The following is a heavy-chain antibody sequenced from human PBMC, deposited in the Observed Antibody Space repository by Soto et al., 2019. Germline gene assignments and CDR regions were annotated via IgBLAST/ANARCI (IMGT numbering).Heavy chain of an antibody. CDR1: GFTFSSYG. D-gene: IGHD3-3*01. CDR3: ARDQRFLEWLFKEAEYYYYGMDV. V-gene: IGHV3-33*01. J-gene: IGHJ6*02. CDR2: IWYDGSNK. Sequence: GGSLRLSCAASGFTFSSYGMHWVRQAPGKGLEWVAVIWYDGSNKYYADSVKGRFTISRDNSKNTLYLQMNSLRAEDTAVYYCARDQRFLEWLFKEAEYYYYGMDVWGQGTTVTVSS.